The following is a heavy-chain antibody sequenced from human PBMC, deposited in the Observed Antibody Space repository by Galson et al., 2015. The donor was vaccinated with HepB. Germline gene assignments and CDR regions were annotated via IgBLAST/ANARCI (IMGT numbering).Heavy chain of an antibody. J-gene: IGHJ4*02. CDR3: AREGADYYGSGSPLDY. CDR1: GFTFSSYS. V-gene: IGHV3-48*02. CDR2: ISSSSSTI. D-gene: IGHD3-10*01. Sequence: SLRLSCAASGFTFSSYSMNWVRQAPGKGLEWVSYISSSSSTIYYADSVKGRFTISRDNAKNSLYLQMNSLRDEGTAVYYCAREGADYYGSGSPLDYWGQGTLVTVSS.